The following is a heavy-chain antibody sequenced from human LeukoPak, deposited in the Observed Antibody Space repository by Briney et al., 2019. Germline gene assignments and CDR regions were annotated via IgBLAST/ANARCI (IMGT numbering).Heavy chain of an antibody. J-gene: IGHJ4*02. V-gene: IGHV1-18*04. CDR2: ISAYNGNT. D-gene: IGHD3-22*01. CDR3: ARDPPSDYYDSSGGFDY. CDR1: GYTFTSYG. Sequence: ASVKVSCKASGYTFTSYGISWVRQAPGQGLEWMGWISAYNGNTNYAQKLQGRVTMTTDTSTSTAYMELRSLRSDDTAVYYCARDPPSDYYDSSGGFDYWGQGTLVTVSS.